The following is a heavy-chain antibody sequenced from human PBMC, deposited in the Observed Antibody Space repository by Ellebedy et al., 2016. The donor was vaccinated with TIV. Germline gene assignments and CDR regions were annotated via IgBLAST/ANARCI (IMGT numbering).Heavy chain of an antibody. J-gene: IGHJ3*02. Sequence: GESLKISCAASGFTFSNHWMHWVRQAPGKGLVWVSRMNSDGSNTTYVDSVKGRFTISRDNARNTLYLQMNRLRAEDTAVYDCARVRGNYQWDAFDIWGQGTMVTVSS. CDR1: GFTFSNHW. V-gene: IGHV3-74*03. CDR3: ARVRGNYQWDAFDI. D-gene: IGHD1-26*01. CDR2: MNSDGSNT.